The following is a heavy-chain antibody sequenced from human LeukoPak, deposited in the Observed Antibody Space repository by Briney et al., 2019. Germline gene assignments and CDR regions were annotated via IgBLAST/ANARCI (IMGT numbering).Heavy chain of an antibody. J-gene: IGHJ4*02. CDR2: IYYSGST. Sequence: TLSLTCAVYGGSFSGYSWSWIRQHPGKGLEWIGYIYYSGSTYYNPSLKSRVTISVDTSKNQFSLELTSVTAADTAVYYCARWATASFDYWGQGTLVTVSS. CDR1: GGSFSGYS. V-gene: IGHV4-31*11. D-gene: IGHD1-1*01. CDR3: ARWATASFDY.